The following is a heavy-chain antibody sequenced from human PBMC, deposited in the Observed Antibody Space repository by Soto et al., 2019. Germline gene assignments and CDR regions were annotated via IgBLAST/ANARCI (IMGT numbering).Heavy chain of an antibody. CDR2: IYYSGST. CDR1: GGSISSGGYY. J-gene: IGHJ4*02. V-gene: IGHV4-31*03. D-gene: IGHD3-10*01. Sequence: QVQLQESGPGLVKPSQTLSLTCTVSGGSISSGGYYCSWIRQHPGKGLEWIGYIYYSGSTYYNPSLKSRVTISVDTSKNQFSLKLSSVTAADTAVYYCARDLEYYGSGSGGGLGYWGQGTLVTVSS. CDR3: ARDLEYYGSGSGGGLGY.